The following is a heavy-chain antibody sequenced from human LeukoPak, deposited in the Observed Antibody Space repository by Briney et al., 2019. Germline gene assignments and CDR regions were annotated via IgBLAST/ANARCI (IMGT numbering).Heavy chain of an antibody. CDR3: ARRGSGLDWFDP. CDR1: DYSISSGYY. J-gene: IGHJ5*02. V-gene: IGHV4-38-2*02. D-gene: IGHD6-19*01. CDR2: INYSGKT. Sequence: PSETLSLTCTVSDYSISSGYYWGWIRQPPGKGLEWIGSINYSGKTYYNPSLKSRVTISLDTSKNQFSLKLSSVTAADTAVYYCARRGSGLDWFDPWGQGTLVTVSS.